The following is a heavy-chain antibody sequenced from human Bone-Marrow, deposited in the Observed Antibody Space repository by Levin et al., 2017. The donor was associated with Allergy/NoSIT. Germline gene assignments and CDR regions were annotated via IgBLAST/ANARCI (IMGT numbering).Heavy chain of an antibody. Sequence: GGSLRLSCAASGFTVSSNYMSWVRQAPGKGLEWVSVIYSCGSTYYADSVKGRFTISRDNSKNTLYLQMNSLRAEDTAVYYCARDFRGQSAVAGNIYYYYYMDVWGKGTTVTVSS. CDR2: IYSCGST. CDR3: ARDFRGQSAVAGNIYYYYYMDV. CDR1: GFTVSSNY. V-gene: IGHV3-66*03. D-gene: IGHD6-19*01. J-gene: IGHJ6*03.